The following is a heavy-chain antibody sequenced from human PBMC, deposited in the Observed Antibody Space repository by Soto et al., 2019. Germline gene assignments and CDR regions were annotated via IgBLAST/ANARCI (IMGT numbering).Heavy chain of an antibody. Sequence: GESLKISCKASGYSFTTSWIGWVRQMPGKGLEWMGIIFPSDSDTRYSPSFQGQVTISVDKSISTAYPQWSSLKASDTAMYYCARRPGSWFDPWGQGTLVTVSS. CDR1: GYSFTTSW. CDR2: IFPSDSDT. CDR3: ARRPGSWFDP. J-gene: IGHJ5*02. V-gene: IGHV5-51*01. D-gene: IGHD3-10*01.